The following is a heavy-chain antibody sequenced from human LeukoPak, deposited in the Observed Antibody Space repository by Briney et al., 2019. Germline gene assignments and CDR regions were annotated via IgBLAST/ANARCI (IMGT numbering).Heavy chain of an antibody. D-gene: IGHD3-22*01. CDR2: IWYDGSNK. Sequence: GGSPRLSCAASGFTFSSYGMHWVRQAPGKGLEWVAVIWYDGSNKYYADSVEGRFTIPRDNSKNTLYLQMNSLRAEDTAVYYCARDPPYYYDSSGTLDYWGQGTLVTVSS. J-gene: IGHJ4*02. CDR1: GFTFSSYG. V-gene: IGHV3-33*01. CDR3: ARDPPYYYDSSGTLDY.